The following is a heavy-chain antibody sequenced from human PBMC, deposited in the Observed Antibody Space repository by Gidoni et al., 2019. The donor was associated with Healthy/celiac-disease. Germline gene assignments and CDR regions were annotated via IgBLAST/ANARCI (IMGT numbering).Heavy chain of an antibody. CDR2: IYYSGST. CDR1: GGSISSSSYY. D-gene: IGHD4-17*01. V-gene: IGHV4-39*07. J-gene: IGHJ4*02. CDR3: ARVATVTSYFDY. Sequence: QLQLQESGPGLVKPSETLSLTCTVSGGSISSSSYYWGWIRQPPGKGLEWIGSIYYSGSTYYNPSLKSRVTISVDTSKNQFSLKLSSVTAADTAVYYCARVATVTSYFDYWAQGTLVTVSS.